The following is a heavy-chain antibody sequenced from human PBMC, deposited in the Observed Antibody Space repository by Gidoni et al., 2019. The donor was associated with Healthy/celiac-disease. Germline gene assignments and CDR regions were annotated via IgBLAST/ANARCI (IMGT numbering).Heavy chain of an antibody. V-gene: IGHV3-30*18. CDR3: AKDRFVVVVAATPFGDY. Sequence: QVQLVESGGGVVQPGRSLRLSCAASGFTFSSYGMHWVRQAPGKGLEWVAVISNDGSNKYYADSVKGRLTISRDNSKNTLYLQMNSLRAEDTAVYYCAKDRFVVVVAATPFGDYWGQGTLVTVSS. CDR2: ISNDGSNK. D-gene: IGHD2-15*01. J-gene: IGHJ4*02. CDR1: GFTFSSYG.